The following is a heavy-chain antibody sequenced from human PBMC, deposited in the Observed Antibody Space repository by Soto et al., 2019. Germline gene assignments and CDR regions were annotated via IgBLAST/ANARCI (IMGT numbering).Heavy chain of an antibody. V-gene: IGHV4-59*01. CDR3: ARGEVGYCSGGSCCYYGIDA. CDR2: IYYSGST. Sequence: PSETLSLTCTVSGGSISSYYWSWIRQPPGKGLEWIGYIYYSGSTNYNPSLKSRVTISVDTSKNQFSLKLSSVTAADTAVYYCARGEVGYCSGGSCCYYGIDAWGEGTTVTVYS. D-gene: IGHD2-15*01. CDR1: GGSISSYY. J-gene: IGHJ6*04.